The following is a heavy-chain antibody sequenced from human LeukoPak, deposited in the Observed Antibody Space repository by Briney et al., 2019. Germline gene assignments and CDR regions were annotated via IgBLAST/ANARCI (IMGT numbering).Heavy chain of an antibody. CDR2: IYDIGIT. CDR3: ARVRPDYYYVVDV. Sequence: SETLSLTCTVSGGSISSGDYYWSWIRQPPGKGLECIGYIYDIGITYYNPSLKSRLSISLDTSKNQFSLKVTSVTAADTAVYYLARVRPDYYYVVDVWGQGTRVTVSS. J-gene: IGHJ6*02. V-gene: IGHV4-30-4*01. CDR1: GGSISSGDYY.